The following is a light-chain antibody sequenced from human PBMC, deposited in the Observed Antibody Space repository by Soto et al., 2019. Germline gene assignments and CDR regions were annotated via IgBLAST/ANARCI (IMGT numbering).Light chain of an antibody. V-gene: IGKV3-20*01. CDR3: QQYGSSPRYT. Sequence: EIVLTQSPGTLSLSPGERATLSCRASQSVSSSYLAWYQQKPGQAPRLLIYGASSRATGIPDKVSGSGSGTHFTITISRLEPEDFAVDYCQQYGSSPRYTFGQGTKLEIK. CDR2: GAS. CDR1: QSVSSSY. J-gene: IGKJ2*01.